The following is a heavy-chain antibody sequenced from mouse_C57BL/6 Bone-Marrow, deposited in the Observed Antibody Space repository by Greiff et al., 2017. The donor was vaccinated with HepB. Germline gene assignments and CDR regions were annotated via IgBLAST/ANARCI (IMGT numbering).Heavy chain of an antibody. CDR2: IYPGDGDT. V-gene: IGHV1-82*01. J-gene: IGHJ2*01. Sequence: QVQLQQSGPELVKPGASVKISCKASGYAFSSSWMNWVKQRPGKGLEWIGRIYPGDGDTNYNGKVKGKATLTADKSSSTAYMQLRSLTSEDSAVYFSERSCEYYGSSLYYDDYWGQGTTLTVSS. CDR3: ERSCEYYGSSLYYDDY. D-gene: IGHD1-1*01. CDR1: GYAFSSSW.